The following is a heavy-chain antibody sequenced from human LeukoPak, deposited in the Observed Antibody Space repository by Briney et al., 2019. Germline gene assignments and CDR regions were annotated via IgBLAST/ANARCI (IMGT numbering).Heavy chain of an antibody. J-gene: IGHJ6*02. D-gene: IGHD3-10*01. CDR1: GFTFSSYG. Sequence: QPGGSLRLSCAASGFTFSSYGMHWVRQAPGKGLEWVAVIWYDGSNKYYADSVKGRFTISRDNSKNTLYLQMNSLRAEDTAVYYCAREEYYGSGSYLYYYYGMDVWGQGTTVTVSS. CDR3: AREEYYGSGSYLYYYYGMDV. V-gene: IGHV3-33*01. CDR2: IWYDGSNK.